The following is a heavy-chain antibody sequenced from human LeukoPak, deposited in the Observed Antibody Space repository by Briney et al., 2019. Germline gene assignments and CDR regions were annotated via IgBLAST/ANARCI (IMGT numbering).Heavy chain of an antibody. J-gene: IGHJ4*02. CDR1: GGSFSGYY. V-gene: IGHV4-34*01. D-gene: IGHD3-22*01. Sequence: SETLSLTCAVYGGSFSGYYWSWIRQPPGKGLEWIGEINHSGSTNYNPSLKSRVTISVDTSKNQFSLKLSSVTAADTAVYYCARIWDYYDSSRFDYWGQGTLVTVSS. CDR3: ARIWDYYDSSRFDY. CDR2: INHSGST.